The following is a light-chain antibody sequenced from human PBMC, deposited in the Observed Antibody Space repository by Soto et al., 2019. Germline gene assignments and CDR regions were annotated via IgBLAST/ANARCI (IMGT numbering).Light chain of an antibody. CDR1: QSVSSN. J-gene: IGKJ2*01. V-gene: IGKV3-15*01. CDR2: GAS. Sequence: EIVMTQSPATLSVSPGERATLSCRASQSVSSNLAWYQQKPGQAPRLLICGASTRATGVPARFSGSGSGTEFTLTISGLQSEDFAVYYCHQYNNWPPLYTFGQGTKLEIK. CDR3: HQYNNWPPLYT.